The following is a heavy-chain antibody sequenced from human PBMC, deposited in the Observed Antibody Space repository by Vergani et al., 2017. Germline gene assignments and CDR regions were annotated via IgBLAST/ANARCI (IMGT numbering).Heavy chain of an antibody. CDR3: AKDISIAARPSLGVDY. Sequence: EVQLVETGGGLIQPGGSLRLSCAASGFTFDDYAMHWVRPAPGKGLEWVSLISWDGGSTYYADSVKGRFTISRDNSKNSLYLQMNSLRAEDTALYYCAKDISIAARPSLGVDYWGQGTLVTVSS. J-gene: IGHJ4*02. D-gene: IGHD6-6*01. CDR1: GFTFDDYA. V-gene: IGHV3-43D*04. CDR2: ISWDGGST.